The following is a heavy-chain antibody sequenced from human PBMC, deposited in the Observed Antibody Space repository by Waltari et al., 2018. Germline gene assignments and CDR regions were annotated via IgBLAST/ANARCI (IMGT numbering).Heavy chain of an antibody. J-gene: IGHJ4*02. CDR3: AKYFLPTTPVFDS. CDR1: GFTFSTYA. CDR2: LTGNDGST. Sequence: EVQLLESGGGLVQPGGSLRLSCAASGFTFSTYAMTWVRQAPGKGLEWVSSLTGNDGSTDYADSVKGRFTSSRDNSKNTLYLQMNSLRAEDTAVYYCAKYFLPTTPVFDSWGQGTLVTVSS. V-gene: IGHV3-23*01. D-gene: IGHD3-3*01.